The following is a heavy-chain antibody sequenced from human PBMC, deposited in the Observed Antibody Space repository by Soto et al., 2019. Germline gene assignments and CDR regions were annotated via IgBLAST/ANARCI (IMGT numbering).Heavy chain of an antibody. J-gene: IGHJ4*02. CDR1: GYTFTSYG. CDR2: ISAYNGNT. V-gene: IGHV1-18*01. D-gene: IGHD2-2*01. CDR3: ATRPLGYCSSTTCSWAHL. Sequence: ASVNVSCKASGYTFTSYGISWVRQAPGQGLEWMGWISAYNGNTNYAQKLQGRVTMTTDTSTSTAYMELRSLRSDDTAVYYCATRPLGYCSSTTCSWAHLWGQGTLVTVSS.